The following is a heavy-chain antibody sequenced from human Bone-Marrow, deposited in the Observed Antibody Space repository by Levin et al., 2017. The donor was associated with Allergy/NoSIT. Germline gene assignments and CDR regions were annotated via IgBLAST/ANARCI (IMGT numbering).Heavy chain of an antibody. Sequence: ETLSLTCAASGFAFDDYGMSWVRQAPGKGLEWVADINWNGDGPSYIDSVKGRFTISRDNGKNSLYLQMNSLRAEDTAFYFCARSSRGEEGPFDYWGQGTLVTVSS. D-gene: IGHD6-19*01. CDR3: ARSSRGEEGPFDY. V-gene: IGHV3-20*04. CDR2: INWNGDGP. J-gene: IGHJ4*02. CDR1: GFAFDDYG.